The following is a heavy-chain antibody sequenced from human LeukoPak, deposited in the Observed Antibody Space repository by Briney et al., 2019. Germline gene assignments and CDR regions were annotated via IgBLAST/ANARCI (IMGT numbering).Heavy chain of an antibody. D-gene: IGHD1-26*01. CDR2: IYTTGST. J-gene: IGHJ4*02. V-gene: IGHV4-4*07. Sequence: PSETLSLTCTVSGGSISTYYWSWIRQPAGKGLEWIGRIYTTGSTNYNPSPKSRVTMSVDTSNNQFSLKLRSVTAADTAVYYCASQWELLGWGQGILVTVSS. CDR1: GGSISTYY. CDR3: ASQWELLG.